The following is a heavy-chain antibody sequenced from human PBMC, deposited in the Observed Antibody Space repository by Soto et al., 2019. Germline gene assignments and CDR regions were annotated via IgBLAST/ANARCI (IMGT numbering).Heavy chain of an antibody. CDR2: ISYDGNNK. CDR1: GFIFSSYG. J-gene: IGHJ4*02. D-gene: IGHD4-17*01. V-gene: IGHV3-30*18. Sequence: QVQLVESGGGVVQPGRSLRLSCAASGFIFSSYGMHWVRQAPGKGLEWVAVISYDGNNKYYADSMKGRFTISRDNSKNTLYPQMNSLRAEDTAVYYCAKGVSPLTTVTTPFDYWGQGTLVTVSS. CDR3: AKGVSPLTTVTTPFDY.